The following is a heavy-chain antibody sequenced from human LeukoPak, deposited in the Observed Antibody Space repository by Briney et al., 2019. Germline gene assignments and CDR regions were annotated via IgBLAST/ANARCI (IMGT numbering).Heavy chain of an antibody. CDR3: ARGPGGQRLVWLRVWRERTWFDP. CDR2: IYCSGST. D-gene: IGHD6-13*01. Sequence: PSETLSLPCTVSSCSISNSNYYWGWVSQAQGEGLNWFGSIYCSGSTYYNLWLKSRRSISVDTSKNQYSRKLSSVTAADTAVYYCARGPGGQRLVWLRVWRERTWFDPWGQGTLVTVSS. V-gene: IGHV4-39*07. CDR1: SCSISNSNYY. J-gene: IGHJ5*02.